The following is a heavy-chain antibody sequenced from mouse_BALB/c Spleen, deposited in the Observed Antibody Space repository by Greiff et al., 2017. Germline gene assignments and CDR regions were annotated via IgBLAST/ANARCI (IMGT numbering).Heavy chain of an antibody. CDR2: IRNKANGYTT. CDR1: GFTFTDYY. J-gene: IGHJ4*01. V-gene: IGHV7-3*02. Sequence: EVQRVESGGGLVQPGGSLRLSCATSGFTFTDYYMSWVRQPPGKALEWLGFIRNKANGYTTEYSASVKGRFTISRDNSQSILYLQMNTLRAEDSATYYCARDGNYAMDYWGQGTSVTVA. CDR3: ARDGNYAMDY.